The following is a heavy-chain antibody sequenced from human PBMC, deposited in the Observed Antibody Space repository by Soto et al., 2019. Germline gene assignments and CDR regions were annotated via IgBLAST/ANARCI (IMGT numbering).Heavy chain of an antibody. V-gene: IGHV1-69*06. CDR2: IIPIFGTA. CDR3: ARGCSSTSCYRFFDY. D-gene: IGHD2-2*02. CDR1: GGTFSSYA. J-gene: IGHJ4*02. Sequence: SVKVSCKASGGTFSSYAISWVRQATGQGLEWMGGIIPIFGTANYAQKFQGRVTITADKSTSTAYMELSSLRSEDTAVYYCARGCSSTSCYRFFDYWGQGTLVTVSS.